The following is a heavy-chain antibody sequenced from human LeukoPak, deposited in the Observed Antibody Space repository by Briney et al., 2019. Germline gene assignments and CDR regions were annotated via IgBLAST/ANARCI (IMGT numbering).Heavy chain of an antibody. Sequence: GGSLRLSCAASGFTVSSNYMSWVRQAPGKGLEWVANIKQDGSEKYYVDSVKGRFTISRDNAKNSLYLQMNSLRAEDTAVYYCARDLVSDSSSWYMPLYYYYMDVWGKGTTVTISS. CDR1: GFTVSSNY. CDR2: IKQDGSEK. V-gene: IGHV3-7*01. J-gene: IGHJ6*03. D-gene: IGHD6-13*01. CDR3: ARDLVSDSSSWYMPLYYYYMDV.